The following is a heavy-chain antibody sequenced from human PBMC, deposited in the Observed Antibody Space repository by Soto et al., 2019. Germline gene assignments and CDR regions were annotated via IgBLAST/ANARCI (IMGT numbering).Heavy chain of an antibody. CDR1: GVTFSSYD. D-gene: IGHD3-10*01. CDR2: IIPIIDTT. CDR3: VRGRDGHSSYYLDH. V-gene: IGHV1-69*01. J-gene: IGHJ4*02. Sequence: QVELVQSGAEVKKPGSSVKVSCKASGVTFSSYDINWVRQAPGQGLEWIGGIIPIIDTTNYAQKFKGRVKVTADESTKTTDMELSSLRSDDTAVYYCVRGRDGHSSYYLDHWGPGTQVAVSS.